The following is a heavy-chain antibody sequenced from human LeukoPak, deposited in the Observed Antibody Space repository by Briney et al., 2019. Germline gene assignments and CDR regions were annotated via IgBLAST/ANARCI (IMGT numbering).Heavy chain of an antibody. CDR1: GFFFHNYA. J-gene: IGHJ5*02. Sequence: GGSLRLSCAASGFFFHNYAMNWVRQAPGKGLEWVSYISSSGSNIYYADSVKGRFTISRDNAKNSLYLQMNSLRAEDTAVYYCARRRTSGEFDPWGQGTLVTVSS. V-gene: IGHV3-48*03. D-gene: IGHD6-25*01. CDR2: ISSSGSNI. CDR3: ARRRTSGEFDP.